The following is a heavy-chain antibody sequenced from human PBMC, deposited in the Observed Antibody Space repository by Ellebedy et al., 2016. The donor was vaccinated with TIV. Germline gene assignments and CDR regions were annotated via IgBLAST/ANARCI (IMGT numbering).Heavy chain of an antibody. V-gene: IGHV3-30*14. CDR1: GFTFSSYA. CDR3: AGAVGAPLAFDY. D-gene: IGHD1-26*01. CDR2: ISYDGSNK. J-gene: IGHJ4*02. Sequence: GESLKISCAASGFTFSSYAMHWVRQAPGKGLEWVAIISYDGSNKYYADSVKGRFTISRDNSKNTLYLQVNSLRDEDTAVYYCAGAVGAPLAFDYWGQGALVTVSS.